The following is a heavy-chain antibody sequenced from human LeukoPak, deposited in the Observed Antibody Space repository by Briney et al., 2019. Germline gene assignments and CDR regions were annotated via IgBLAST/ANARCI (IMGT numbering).Heavy chain of an antibody. CDR3: AREGVVTAYDF. V-gene: IGHV4-39*07. Sequence: SETLSLTCTVSGGSISSSSYYWGWIRQPPGKGLEWIGRIYYSGRTYYNPSLKSRITISVDMSKNQFSLKLSSVTAADTAVCYCAREGVVTAYDFWGPGTLVTVSS. J-gene: IGHJ4*02. CDR1: GGSISSSSYY. CDR2: IYYSGRT. D-gene: IGHD2-21*02.